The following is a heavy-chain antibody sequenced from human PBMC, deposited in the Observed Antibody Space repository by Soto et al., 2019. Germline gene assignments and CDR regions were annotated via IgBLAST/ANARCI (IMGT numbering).Heavy chain of an antibody. Sequence: HPGGSLRLSCGASGFTFSSYGMHWVRQAPGKGLEWVAVISYDGSNKYYADSVKGRFTISRDNSKNTMYLQMNSLRAEDTAVYYCAKGRWRNPFDYWGQGT. D-gene: IGHD2-15*01. CDR3: AKGRWRNPFDY. CDR2: ISYDGSNK. J-gene: IGHJ4*02. V-gene: IGHV3-30*18. CDR1: GFTFSSYG.